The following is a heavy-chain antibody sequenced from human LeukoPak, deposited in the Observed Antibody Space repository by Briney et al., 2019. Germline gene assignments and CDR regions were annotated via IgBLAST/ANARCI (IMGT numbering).Heavy chain of an antibody. D-gene: IGHD6-13*01. CDR3: ARRPTYPYSSPDGRLDY. J-gene: IGHJ4*02. Sequence: SETLSLTCTVSGGSISSYYWSWIRQPPGKGLEWIGYIYYSGSTNYNPSLKSRVTISVDTSKNQFSLKLSSVTAADTAVYYCARRPTYPYSSPDGRLDYWGQGTLVTVSS. V-gene: IGHV4-59*12. CDR2: IYYSGST. CDR1: GGSISSYY.